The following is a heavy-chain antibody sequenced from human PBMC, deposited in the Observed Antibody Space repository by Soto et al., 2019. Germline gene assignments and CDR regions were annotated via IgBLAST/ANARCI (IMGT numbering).Heavy chain of an antibody. Sequence: PSETLSLTCAVSGGSFSGNYWSWIRQSPGKGLEWIGEINHGGSTNYNPSLKSRVTISVDTSKTQFFLKLTSVPAADTAMYYCARGSYATIERRPRRFNWVDPWGQGTQVTVSS. V-gene: IGHV4-34*01. CDR2: INHGGST. J-gene: IGHJ5*02. CDR3: ARGSYATIERRPRRFNWVDP. CDR1: GGSFSGNY. D-gene: IGHD3-3*01.